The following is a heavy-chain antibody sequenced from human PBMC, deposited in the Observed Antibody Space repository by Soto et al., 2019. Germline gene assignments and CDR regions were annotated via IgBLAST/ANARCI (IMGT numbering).Heavy chain of an antibody. J-gene: IGHJ5*02. Sequence: QVQLRESGPGLVKPSETLSLTCTVSGDSISSYYWGWIRQPPGKGLEWIGYIYYTGNPNYNPSLKSRVTVSLDTANNQFSLRLTSVTAADTAVYYCARVPASRYGNWFDPWGQGTLVTVSS. CDR1: GDSISSYY. V-gene: IGHV4-59*01. D-gene: IGHD6-13*01. CDR2: IYYTGNP. CDR3: ARVPASRYGNWFDP.